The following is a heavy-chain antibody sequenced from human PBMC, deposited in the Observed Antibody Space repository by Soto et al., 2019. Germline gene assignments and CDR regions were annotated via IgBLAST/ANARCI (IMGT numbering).Heavy chain of an antibody. V-gene: IGHV4-4*02. CDR3: AREVIGAPGSFEANWFDP. CDR1: GGSSSSNNG. Sequence: SETKCLTCAVAGGSSSSNNGWSWVRKSPGKGLEWIGEIYHSGSTNYNPSLKTRVTMSVDKSKNQFSLKLNSVTAADTAVYYCAREVIGAPGSFEANWFDPWGQGTPVTVS. J-gene: IGHJ5*02. D-gene: IGHD6-13*01. CDR2: IYHSGST.